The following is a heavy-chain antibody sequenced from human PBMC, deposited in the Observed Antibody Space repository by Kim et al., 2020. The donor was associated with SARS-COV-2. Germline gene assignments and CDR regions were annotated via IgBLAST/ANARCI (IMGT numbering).Heavy chain of an antibody. J-gene: IGHJ3*02. D-gene: IGHD3-9*01. V-gene: IGHV1-24*01. Sequence: KFQGRVTMTEDTSTDTAYMGLSSLRSEDTAVYYCATCRILTGSPHDAFDIWGQGTMVTVSS. CDR3: ATCRILTGSPHDAFDI.